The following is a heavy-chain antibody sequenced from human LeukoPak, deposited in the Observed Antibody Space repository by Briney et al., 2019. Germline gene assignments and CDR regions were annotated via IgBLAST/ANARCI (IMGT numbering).Heavy chain of an antibody. Sequence: GGSLRLSCTASGFTFTTYWMSWVRQAPGKGLEWVAIIKQDGSEKYYVDSVKGRFTISRDNAKNSLYLQMSSLRVEDTAVYYCAGGGSGGGGGDAFHLWGQGAMVTVSS. CDR2: IKQDGSEK. V-gene: IGHV3-7*01. CDR1: GFTFTTYW. CDR3: AGGGSGGGGGDAFHL. J-gene: IGHJ3*01. D-gene: IGHD2-8*02.